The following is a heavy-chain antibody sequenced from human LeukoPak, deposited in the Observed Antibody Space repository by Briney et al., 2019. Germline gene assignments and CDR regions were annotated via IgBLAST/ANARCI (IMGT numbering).Heavy chain of an antibody. J-gene: IGHJ4*02. CDR3: ARDLVRCGGDCYSFDY. D-gene: IGHD2-21*02. Sequence: SETLSLTCAVYGGSFSGYYWSWIRQPPGKGLEWIGETNHSGSTNYNPSLKSRVTISVDTSKNQFSLKLSSVTAADTAVYYCARDLVRCGGDCYSFDYWGQGTLVTVSS. V-gene: IGHV4-34*01. CDR1: GGSFSGYY. CDR2: TNHSGST.